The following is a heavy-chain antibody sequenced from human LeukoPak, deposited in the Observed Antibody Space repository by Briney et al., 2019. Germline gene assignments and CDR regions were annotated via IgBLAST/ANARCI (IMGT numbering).Heavy chain of an antibody. CDR3: ASRKLGNDY. D-gene: IGHD7-27*01. V-gene: IGHV4-59*02. CDR1: GGSVSDYY. Sequence: SEALSLTCTVSGGSVSDYYWSWIRQSPGKGLEWIGYIYYTGTSYNPSLKSRVTISADTSKNQFSLDLSSVTAADTAVYYCASRKLGNDYWGQGTLVTVSS. CDR2: IYYTGT. J-gene: IGHJ4*02.